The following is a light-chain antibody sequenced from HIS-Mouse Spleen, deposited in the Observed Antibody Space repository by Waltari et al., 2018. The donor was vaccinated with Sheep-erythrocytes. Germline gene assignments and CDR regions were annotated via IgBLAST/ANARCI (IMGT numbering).Light chain of an antibody. J-gene: IGLJ3*02. V-gene: IGLV1-47*01. CDR1: SSNIGSNY. CDR2: RNN. CDR3: AAWDDSLSGPV. Sequence: QSVLTQPPSASGTPGQRVTISCSGSSSNIGSNYVYWYQQLPGTAPNLLIYRNNRRPSGVPDRVSGSRADTSASLAISELRSEDEADYYCAAWDDSLSGPVFGGGTKLTVL.